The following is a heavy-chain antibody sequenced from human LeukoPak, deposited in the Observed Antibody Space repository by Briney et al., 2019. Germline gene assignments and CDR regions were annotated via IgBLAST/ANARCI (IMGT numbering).Heavy chain of an antibody. V-gene: IGHV5-51*01. CDR2: IYPGDSDT. D-gene: IGHD2-2*01. CDR1: GYSFTSYW. J-gene: IGHJ3*02. CDR3: ARQARVVPAAINDAFDI. Sequence: GESLKISCKGSGYSFTSYWIGWVRQMPGKGLEWMGIIYPGDSDTRYSPSFQGQVTISADKSISTAYLQWSSLKASDTAMYYCARQARVVPAAINDAFDIWGQGTMVTVSS.